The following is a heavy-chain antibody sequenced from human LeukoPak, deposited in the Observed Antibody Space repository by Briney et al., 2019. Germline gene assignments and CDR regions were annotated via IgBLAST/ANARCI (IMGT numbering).Heavy chain of an antibody. Sequence: GGSLRLSCAASGFTFSNYWMSWVRQAPGKGLEWVANIKEDGTEKYYVDSVKGRFTISRDNAKNSMYLQMNSLRAEDTALYYCARRGFYGSGTYQDYWGQGTLVTVSS. CDR3: ARRGFYGSGTYQDY. CDR1: GFTFSNYW. V-gene: IGHV3-7*05. J-gene: IGHJ4*02. CDR2: IKEDGTEK. D-gene: IGHD3-10*01.